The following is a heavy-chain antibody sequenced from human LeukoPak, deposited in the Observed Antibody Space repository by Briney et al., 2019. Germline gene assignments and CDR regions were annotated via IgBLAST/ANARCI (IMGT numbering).Heavy chain of an antibody. V-gene: IGHV4-39*01. D-gene: IGHD3-22*01. J-gene: IGHJ5*02. CDR2: IYYYGST. Sequence: PSETLSLTCTVSGDSISSNNYLWAWIRQPPGKGLEWIGSIYYYGSTYYNPSLKSRVTISVDTSKNQFSLRLSSVTAADTAIFYCARHTPPIVVNWFDPWGQGTLVTVSS. CDR1: GDSISSNNYL. CDR3: ARHTPPIVVNWFDP.